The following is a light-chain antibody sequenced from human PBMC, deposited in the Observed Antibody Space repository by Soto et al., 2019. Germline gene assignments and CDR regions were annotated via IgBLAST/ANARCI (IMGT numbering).Light chain of an antibody. V-gene: IGLV2-14*01. CDR2: DVR. Sequence: QSVLTQPASVSGSPGQSITISCTGTSSAVGGYNYVSWYQQHPGKAPKLMIYDVRNRPSGVSNRFSGSKSGNTASLTISGLQAEDEADYYCSSYTSSSTPYVFGTGTKLTVL. J-gene: IGLJ1*01. CDR1: SSAVGGYNY. CDR3: SSYTSSSTPYV.